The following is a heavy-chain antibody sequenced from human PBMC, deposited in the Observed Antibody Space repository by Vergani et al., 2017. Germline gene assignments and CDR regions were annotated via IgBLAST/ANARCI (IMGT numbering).Heavy chain of an antibody. CDR3: AHSGSSGWYGVPERHDYYYGMDV. Sequence: QITLKESGPTLVKPTQTLTLTCTFSGFSLSTSGVGVGWIRQPPGKALEWLALIYWDDDKRYSPSLKGRLTITKDTSKNQVVLTRTNMDPVDTATYYCAHSGSSGWYGVPERHDYYYGMDVWGQGTTVTVSS. CDR1: GFSLSTSGVG. D-gene: IGHD6-19*01. V-gene: IGHV2-5*02. J-gene: IGHJ6*02. CDR2: IYWDDDK.